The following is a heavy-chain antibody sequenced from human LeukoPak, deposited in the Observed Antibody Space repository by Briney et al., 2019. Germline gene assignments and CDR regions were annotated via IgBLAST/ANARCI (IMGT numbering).Heavy chain of an antibody. V-gene: IGHV3-21*01. Sequence: GGSLRLSCAASGFIFSSYSMNWVRQAPGKGLEWVSSISSSSSYIYYADSVKGRFTISRDNAKNSLYLQMNSLRVEDTAVYYCARELAVTMVRGVRYFDYWGQGTLVTVSS. CDR1: GFIFSSYS. CDR2: ISSSSSYI. J-gene: IGHJ4*02. CDR3: ARELAVTMVRGVRYFDY. D-gene: IGHD3-10*01.